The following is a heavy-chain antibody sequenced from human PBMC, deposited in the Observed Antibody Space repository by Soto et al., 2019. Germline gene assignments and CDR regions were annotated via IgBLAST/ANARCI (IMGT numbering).Heavy chain of an antibody. J-gene: IGHJ4*02. Sequence: QVQLVESGGGVVQPGRSLRLSCAASGFTFSSYGMHWVRQAPGKGLEWVAVIWYDGSNKYYADSVKGRFTISRDNSKNTLYLQMNSLRAEDTAVYYCARGNXNSYGRFDYWGQGTLVTVSS. CDR3: ARGNXNSYGRFDY. D-gene: IGHD5-18*01. CDR2: IWYDGSNK. CDR1: GFTFSSYG. V-gene: IGHV3-33*01.